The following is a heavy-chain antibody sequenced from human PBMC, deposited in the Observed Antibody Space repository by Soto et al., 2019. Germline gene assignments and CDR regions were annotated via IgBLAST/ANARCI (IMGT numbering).Heavy chain of an antibody. CDR2: ISSSSSYI. D-gene: IGHD5-18*01. CDR1: GFTFSSYS. Sequence: EVQLVESGGGLVKPGGSLRLSCAASGFTFSSYSMNWVRQAPGKGLEWVSSISSSSSYIYYADSVKGRFTISRDNAKNSLYLQMNSLRAEDTAVYYCARGGKCGYSPPDLWGRGTLVTVSS. CDR3: ARGGKCGYSPPDL. J-gene: IGHJ2*01. V-gene: IGHV3-21*01.